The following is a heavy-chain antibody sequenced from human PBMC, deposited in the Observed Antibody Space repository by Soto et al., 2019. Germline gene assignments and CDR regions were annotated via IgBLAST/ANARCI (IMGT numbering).Heavy chain of an antibody. CDR1: GYTFTGYC. Sequence: ASVKVSCKASGYTFTGYCMHWVRQAPGQGLEWMGWINPYSGGADYAQSFQGRVTMTRDTSISTVYMELSSLRLDDTAVYYCARVLRRAYYHSSLDTWGQGTVVTVSS. D-gene: IGHD3-16*01. V-gene: IGHV1-2*02. CDR2: INPYSGGA. CDR3: ARVLRRAYYHSSLDT. J-gene: IGHJ5*02.